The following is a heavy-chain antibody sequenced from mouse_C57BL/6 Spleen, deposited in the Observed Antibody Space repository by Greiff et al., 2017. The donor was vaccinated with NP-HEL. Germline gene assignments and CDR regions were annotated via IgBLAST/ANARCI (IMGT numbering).Heavy chain of an antibody. D-gene: IGHD3-2*02. V-gene: IGHV1-82*01. Sequence: QVQLKQSGPELVKPGASVKISCKASGYAFSSSWMNWVKQRPGKGLEWIGRIYPGDGDTNYNGKFKGKATLTADKSSSTAYMQLSSLTSEDSAVYFCAQWGGSSPFDYWGQGTTLTVSS. CDR1: GYAFSSSW. CDR3: AQWGGSSPFDY. CDR2: IYPGDGDT. J-gene: IGHJ2*01.